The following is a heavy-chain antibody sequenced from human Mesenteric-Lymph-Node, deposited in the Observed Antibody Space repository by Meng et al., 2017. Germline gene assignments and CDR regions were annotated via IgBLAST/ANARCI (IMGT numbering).Heavy chain of an antibody. CDR1: GFTFDDYG. J-gene: IGHJ4*02. CDR2: INWNGGST. Sequence: GESLKIFCAASGFTFDDYGMSWVRQAPGKGLEWVSGINWNGGSTGYADSVKGRFTISRDNAKNSLYLQMNSLRAEDTALYYCARTPGIAAAGVDYWGQGTRVTGSS. V-gene: IGHV3-20*04. D-gene: IGHD6-13*01. CDR3: ARTPGIAAAGVDY.